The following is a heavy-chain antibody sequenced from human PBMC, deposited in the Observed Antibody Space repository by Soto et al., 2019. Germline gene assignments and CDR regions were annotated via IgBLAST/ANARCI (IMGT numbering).Heavy chain of an antibody. CDR1: GFTFSSYG. Sequence: GGSLRLSCAGPGFTFSSYGMHWVRQAPGKGLEWVAVISYDGSDKYYGVSVKGRFTISRDDSKNTLYLQMSSLRVEDTAIYYCAKTAGYDYVWGSSGLDPWGQGT. D-gene: IGHD3-16*01. CDR2: ISYDGSDK. CDR3: AKTAGYDYVWGSSGLDP. V-gene: IGHV3-30*18. J-gene: IGHJ5*02.